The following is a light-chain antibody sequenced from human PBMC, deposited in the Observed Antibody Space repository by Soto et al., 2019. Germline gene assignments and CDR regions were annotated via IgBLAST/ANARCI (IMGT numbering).Light chain of an antibody. Sequence: EIVLTQSPGTLSLSPGERATLSCRASQSVSSSYLAWYQQKPVQAPRLLIYGASSSATGIPDRFSGSGSGTDFTLTISRLEPEDFAVYYCQQYGSSRLTFGGGTKVEIK. J-gene: IGKJ4*01. CDR3: QQYGSSRLT. CDR2: GAS. CDR1: QSVSSSY. V-gene: IGKV3-20*01.